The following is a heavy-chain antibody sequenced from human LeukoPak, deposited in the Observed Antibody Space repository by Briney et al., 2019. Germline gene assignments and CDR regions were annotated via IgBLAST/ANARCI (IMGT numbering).Heavy chain of an antibody. D-gene: IGHD6-19*01. CDR2: IRSKAYGGTT. J-gene: IGHJ4*02. V-gene: IGHV3-49*03. CDR3: TRDGDSSGLYFDY. Sequence: PGRSLRLSCTASGFTFGVYAMSWFRQAPGKGLEWVGFIRSKAYGGTTEYAASVKGRFTISRDDSKSIAYLQMNSLKTEDTAVYYCTRDGDSSGLYFDYWGQGTLVTVSS. CDR1: GFTFGVYA.